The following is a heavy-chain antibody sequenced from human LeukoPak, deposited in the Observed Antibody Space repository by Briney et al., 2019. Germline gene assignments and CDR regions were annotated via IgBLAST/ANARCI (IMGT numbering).Heavy chain of an antibody. D-gene: IGHD4-17*01. CDR2: IYYSGST. CDR1: GGSISSYY. CDR3: ARGKDYVPPYYFDY. J-gene: IGHJ4*02. Sequence: PSETLSLTCTVSGGSISSYYWSWIRQPPGKGLEWIGYIYYSGSTNYNPSLKSRVTISVDTSKNQFSLKLSSVTAADTAVYYCARGKDYVPPYYFDYWGQGTPVTVSS. V-gene: IGHV4-59*01.